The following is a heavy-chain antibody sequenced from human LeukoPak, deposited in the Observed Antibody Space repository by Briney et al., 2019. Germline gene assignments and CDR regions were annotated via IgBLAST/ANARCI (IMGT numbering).Heavy chain of an antibody. D-gene: IGHD2-2*01. V-gene: IGHV1-18*04. CDR2: ITPFNGNT. CDR1: GYTFTYRY. J-gene: IGHJ5*02. CDR3: ARDRTSIPNWFDP. Sequence: GASVKVSCKASGYTFTYRYLHWVRQAPGQALEWMGWITPFNGNTNYAQKLQGRVTMTTDTSTSTAYMELRSLRSDDTAVYYCARDRTSIPNWFDPWGQGTLVTVSS.